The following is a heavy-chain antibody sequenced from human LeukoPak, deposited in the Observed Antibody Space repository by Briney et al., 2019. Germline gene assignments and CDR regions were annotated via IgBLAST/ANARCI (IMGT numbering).Heavy chain of an antibody. CDR3: AKDRQRWLSTAYYYYYMDV. CDR1: GFTFSSYA. Sequence: GGSLRLSCAASGFTFSSYAMSWVRQAPGKGLEWVSAISGSGGSTYYADSVKGRFTISRDNSKNTLYLQMNSLRAEDTAVYYCAKDRQRWLSTAYYYYYMDVWGKGTTVTVSS. CDR2: ISGSGGST. V-gene: IGHV3-23*01. D-gene: IGHD4-23*01. J-gene: IGHJ6*03.